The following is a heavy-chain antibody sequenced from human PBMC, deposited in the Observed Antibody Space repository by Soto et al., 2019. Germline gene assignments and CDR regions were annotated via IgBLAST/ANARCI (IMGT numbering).Heavy chain of an antibody. CDR2: ISAYNGNT. V-gene: IGHV1-18*01. Sequence: GASLKVSCKASGYTFTSYGISWVRQAPGQGLEWMGWISAYNGNTNYAQKLQGRVTMTTDTSTSTAYIQLRSLRSDDTAVYYCSSSSVYYDSSGFPHDAFDIWGQGTMVTVSS. J-gene: IGHJ3*02. CDR3: SSSSVYYDSSGFPHDAFDI. D-gene: IGHD3-22*01. CDR1: GYTFTSYG.